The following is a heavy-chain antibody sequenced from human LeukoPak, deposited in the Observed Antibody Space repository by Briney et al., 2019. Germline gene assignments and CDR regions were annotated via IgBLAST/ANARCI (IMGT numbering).Heavy chain of an antibody. CDR3: ARLAMSGIGSDDF. CDR2: INPYSGDT. J-gene: IGHJ4*02. V-gene: IGHV1-2*02. Sequence: ASVQFSCKASGYTFTGYYVHWVRRAPGQGLKWMGWINPYSGDTNYAQNFQGRVTITRDTSINTAYMELSSLKSDDTAVYYCARLAMSGIGSDDFWGQGTLVTVSS. CDR1: GYTFTGYY. D-gene: IGHD6-19*01.